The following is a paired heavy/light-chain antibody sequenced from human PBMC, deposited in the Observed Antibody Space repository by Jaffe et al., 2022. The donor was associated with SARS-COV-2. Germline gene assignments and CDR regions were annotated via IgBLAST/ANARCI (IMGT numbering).Light chain of an antibody. CDR2: IVS. CDR1: QSLVAGDGNTF. V-gene: IGKV2-30*01. CDR3: MQATYWPHT. J-gene: IGKJ2*01. Sequence: DVVLTQSPLSLPVTLGQSASISCRSSQSLVAGDGNTFLMWLRQRPGQSPRRLIQIVSNRDSGVPDRFSGSGSGTDFTLTISRVEAEDVGIYYCMQATYWPHTFGQGTILEIK.
Heavy chain of an antibody. CDR3: TKGSDA. V-gene: IGHV3-74*03. CDR1: GFVFSSYS. J-gene: IGHJ5*01. CDR2: ISKDGSVT. Sequence: EVQLVESGGGLVQPGGSLRLSCAASGFVFSSYSMYWVRQAPGKGLVWVAHISKDGSVTEYADSVKGRFTISRDNAKNTLFLQLNSLRVEDMAVYYCTKGSDAWGQGTLVTVSS.